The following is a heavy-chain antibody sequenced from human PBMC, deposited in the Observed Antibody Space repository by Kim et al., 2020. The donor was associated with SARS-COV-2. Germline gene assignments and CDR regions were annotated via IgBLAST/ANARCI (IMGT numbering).Heavy chain of an antibody. J-gene: IGHJ6*02. CDR2: IIWNGITV. Sequence: GGSLRLSCVVSGFNLDDYAMHWVRQVPGKGLEWVAGIIWNGITVGHEESVKGRFTISRDNAKNSLYLEMNSLRVEDTALYFCAKDRTVDRSIIMTGLDVWGQGTTVTVSS. V-gene: IGHV3-9*01. D-gene: IGHD3-16*01. CDR1: GFNLDDYA. CDR3: AKDRTVDRSIIMTGLDV.